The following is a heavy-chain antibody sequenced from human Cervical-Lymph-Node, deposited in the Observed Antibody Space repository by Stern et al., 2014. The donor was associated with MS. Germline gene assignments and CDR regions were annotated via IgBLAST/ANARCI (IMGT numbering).Heavy chain of an antibody. CDR3: ASAYSSSHYYFDY. CDR1: GFSFSRYA. Sequence: DQLVESGGGVVQPGRSLRLSCAASGFSFSRYAMHWVRQAPCKGLEWVSLIWYDGSNPYYADSVTGRFTISRDNFKNTLYLQMNSLRAEDTAVYYCASAYSSSHYYFDYCGQGTLVTVSS. CDR2: IWYDGSNP. J-gene: IGHJ4*02. D-gene: IGHD6-13*01. V-gene: IGHV3-33*01.